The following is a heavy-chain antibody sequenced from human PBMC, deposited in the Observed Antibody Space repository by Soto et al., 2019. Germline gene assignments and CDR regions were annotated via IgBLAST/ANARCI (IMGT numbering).Heavy chain of an antibody. Sequence: SETLSLTCTVSGSSISSGDYYWSWIRQPPGKGLEWIGYIYYSGSTYYNPSLKSRVTISVDTSKNQFSLKLSSVTAADTAVYYCARARGSDNYHHPSYFDYWGQGTLVTVSS. J-gene: IGHJ4*02. CDR3: ARARGSDNYHHPSYFDY. CDR2: IYYSGST. V-gene: IGHV4-30-4*01. CDR1: GSSISSGDYY. D-gene: IGHD3-10*01.